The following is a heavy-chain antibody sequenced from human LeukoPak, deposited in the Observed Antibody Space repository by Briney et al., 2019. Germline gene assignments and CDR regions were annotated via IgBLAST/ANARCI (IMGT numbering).Heavy chain of an antibody. V-gene: IGHV4-31*03. J-gene: IGHJ4*02. D-gene: IGHD6-6*01. CDR3: ARAHYSSSSALDY. CDR1: GGSISSGGYY. Sequence: PSETLSLTCTVSGGSISSGGYYWSWIRQHPGKGLEWIGYIYYSGSTYYNPSLKSRVTISVDTSKNQFSLKLSSVTAADTAVYYCARAHYSSSSALDYWGQGTLVTVSS. CDR2: IYYSGST.